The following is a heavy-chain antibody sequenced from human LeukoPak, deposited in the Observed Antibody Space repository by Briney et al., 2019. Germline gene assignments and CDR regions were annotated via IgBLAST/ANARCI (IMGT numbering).Heavy chain of an antibody. Sequence: PGTSLRLSCAASGFTFSSTGMSWVRQAPGKGLYWVSTISGSGDNTHYAESVRGRFTISRDNSKNTLYLQMNSLRAEDTAVYYCAKSVGYGSGLEYYGMDVWGQGTTVTVSS. V-gene: IGHV3-23*01. CDR2: ISGSGDNT. CDR1: GFTFSSTG. CDR3: AKSVGYGSGLEYYGMDV. D-gene: IGHD3-10*01. J-gene: IGHJ6*02.